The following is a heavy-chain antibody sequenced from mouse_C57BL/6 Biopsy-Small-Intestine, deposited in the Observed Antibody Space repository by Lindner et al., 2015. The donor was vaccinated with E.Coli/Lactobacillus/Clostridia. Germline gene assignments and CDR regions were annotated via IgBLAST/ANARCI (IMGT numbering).Heavy chain of an antibody. CDR1: GGTFSNYA. D-gene: IGHD6-1*01. Sequence: SVKVSCKTSGGTFSNYAINWVRQAPGQGLEWIGKIIPVASLSNYAQNFQARASITADHSTSTVYMELNSLKFEDTAVYYCAREDNPDVWGQGTTVTVSS. CDR2: IIPVASLS. CDR3: AREDNPDV. J-gene: IGHJ1*01. V-gene: IGHV1-4*01.